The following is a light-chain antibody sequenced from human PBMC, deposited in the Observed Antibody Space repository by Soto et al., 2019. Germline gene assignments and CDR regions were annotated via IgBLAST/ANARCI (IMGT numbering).Light chain of an antibody. CDR2: EVS. Sequence: QSALTQPASVSGSPGQSITISCTGTSSEVGGYNYVSWYQQHPGKAPKLMIYEVSNRPSGISNRFSGSKSGNTASLTISGLQAEDEADYYCSSYTGSSTPYVFGTGTKLTVL. CDR1: SSEVGGYNY. CDR3: SSYTGSSTPYV. V-gene: IGLV2-14*01. J-gene: IGLJ1*01.